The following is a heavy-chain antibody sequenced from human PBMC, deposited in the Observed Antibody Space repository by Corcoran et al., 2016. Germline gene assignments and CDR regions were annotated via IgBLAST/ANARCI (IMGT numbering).Heavy chain of an antibody. J-gene: IGHJ4*02. CDR1: GFTFGDYA. V-gene: IGHV3-49*03. CDR3: TRDAWDYGDYSDY. Sequence: EVQLVESGGGLVQPGRSLRLSCTASGFTFGDYAMSWFRQAPGKGLEWVGFIRSKAYGGTTEYAASVKGRFTISRDDSKSIAYLQMNSLKTEDTAVYYCTRDAWDYGDYSDYWGQGTLVTVSS. D-gene: IGHD4-17*01. CDR2: IRSKAYGGTT.